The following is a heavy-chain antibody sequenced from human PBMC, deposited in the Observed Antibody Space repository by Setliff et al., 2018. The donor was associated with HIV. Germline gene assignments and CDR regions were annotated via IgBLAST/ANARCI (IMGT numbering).Heavy chain of an antibody. CDR1: GYTFSTYA. J-gene: IGHJ6*02. CDR2: INAGNGKT. CDR3: AREQVGFGPPRGMDV. V-gene: IGHV1-3*01. Sequence: ASVKVSCKASGYTFSTYAMHWVRQAPGQRLEWMGWINAGNGKTKYSQKFQGRVTIMRNTSASTAYMELSSLRSEDTAVYYCAREQVGFGPPRGMDVWGQGTTVTVSS. D-gene: IGHD3-10*01.